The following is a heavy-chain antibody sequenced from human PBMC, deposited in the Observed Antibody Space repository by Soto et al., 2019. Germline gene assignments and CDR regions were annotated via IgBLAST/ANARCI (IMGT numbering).Heavy chain of an antibody. J-gene: IGHJ4*02. CDR2: TRNKANSYTT. CDR1: GFTFSDHY. CDR3: AVYRASSAY. D-gene: IGHD6-19*01. V-gene: IGHV3-72*01. Sequence: PGGSLRLSCAASGFTFSDHYMDWVRQAPGKGLEWVGRTRNKANSYTTEYAASVKGRFTISRDDSKNSLYLQMNSLKTEDTAEYYCAVYRASSAYWGQGALVTVSS.